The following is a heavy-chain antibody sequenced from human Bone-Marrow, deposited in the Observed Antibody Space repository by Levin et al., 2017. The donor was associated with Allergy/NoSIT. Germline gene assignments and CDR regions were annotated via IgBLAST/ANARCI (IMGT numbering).Heavy chain of an antibody. CDR1: GGSINSGGYY. CDR2: IYYSGST. J-gene: IGHJ5*02. D-gene: IGHD2-15*01. V-gene: IGHV4-31*03. CDR3: AGCIRAYNWFDP. Sequence: SETLSLTCTVSGGSINSGGYYWSWIRQHPGKGLEWIGYIYYSGSTYYNPSLKSRLTISVDTSKNQFSLKLSSVTAADTAVYYCAGCIRAYNWFDPWGQGTLVTVSS.